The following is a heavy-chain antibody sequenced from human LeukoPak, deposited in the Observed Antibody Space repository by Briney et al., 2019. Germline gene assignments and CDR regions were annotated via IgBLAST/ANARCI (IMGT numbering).Heavy chain of an antibody. Sequence: PGGSLRLSCAASGFTFSSYSMNWVRQAPGKGLEWVSVIYSGGSTYYADSVKGRFTISRDNSKNTLYLQMNSLRAEDTAVYYCARLDGYMLDPWGQGTLVTVSS. J-gene: IGHJ5*02. CDR1: GFTFSSYS. CDR3: ARLDGYMLDP. V-gene: IGHV3-66*04. D-gene: IGHD5-24*01. CDR2: IYSGGST.